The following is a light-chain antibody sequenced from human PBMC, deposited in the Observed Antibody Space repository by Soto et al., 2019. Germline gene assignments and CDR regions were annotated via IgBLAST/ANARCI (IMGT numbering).Light chain of an antibody. V-gene: IGKV1-5*03. CDR1: QSISSW. Sequence: DIQMTQSPSTLSASVGDRVTITCRASQSISSWLAWYQQKPGKAPKLLIYKASSLESGAPTMLSGSQAGTAFHLTISSLQHDHSDTYYCQQYNSFPTFGEGTKVELK. CDR2: KAS. J-gene: IGKJ1*01. CDR3: QQYNSFPT.